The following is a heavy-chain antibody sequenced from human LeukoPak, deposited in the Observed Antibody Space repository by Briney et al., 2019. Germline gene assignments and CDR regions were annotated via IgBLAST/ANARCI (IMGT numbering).Heavy chain of an antibody. D-gene: IGHD6-13*01. CDR2: ISGSGGTT. V-gene: IGHV3-23*01. CDR1: GFTFNIYA. CDR3: AKDNGYGLAAADTLGYFDY. J-gene: IGHJ4*02. Sequence: QPGGSLRLSCAASGFTFNIYAMTWVRQAPGKGLEWVSAISGSGGTTHSTDSVKGRFTISRDNSKNTLYLQMNSLRAEDTAVYYCAKDNGYGLAAADTLGYFDYWGRGTLVTVSS.